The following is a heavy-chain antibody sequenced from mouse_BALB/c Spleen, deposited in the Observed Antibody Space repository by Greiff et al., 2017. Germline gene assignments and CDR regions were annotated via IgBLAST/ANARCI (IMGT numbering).Heavy chain of an antibody. V-gene: IGHV5-17*02. CDR2: ISSGSSTI. CDR1: GFTFSSFG. Sequence: EVQLVESGGGLVQPGGSRKLSCAASGFTFSSFGMHWVRQAPEKGLEWVAYISSGSSTIYYADTVKGRFTISRDNPKNTLFLQMTSLRSEDTAMYYCAGGDYDVYAMDYWGQGTSVTVSS. D-gene: IGHD2-4*01. J-gene: IGHJ4*01. CDR3: AGGDYDVYAMDY.